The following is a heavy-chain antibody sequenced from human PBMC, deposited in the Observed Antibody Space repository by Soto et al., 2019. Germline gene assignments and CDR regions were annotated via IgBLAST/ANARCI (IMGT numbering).Heavy chain of an antibody. J-gene: IGHJ6*03. Sequence: SVKVSCKASGGTFSSYTISWVRQAPGQGLEWMGRIIPILGIANYAQKFQGRVTITADKSTSTAYMELSSLRSEDTAVYYCARDRGIVVVPAAPDRPHYYYMDVWGKGTTVTVSS. D-gene: IGHD2-2*01. CDR1: GGTFSSYT. CDR2: IIPILGIA. CDR3: ARDRGIVVVPAAPDRPHYYYMDV. V-gene: IGHV1-69*04.